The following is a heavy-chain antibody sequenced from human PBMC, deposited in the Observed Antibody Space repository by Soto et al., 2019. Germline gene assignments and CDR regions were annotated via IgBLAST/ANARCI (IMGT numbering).Heavy chain of an antibody. CDR3: ARVGAVARQWLVEYYFGY. D-gene: IGHD6-19*01. Sequence: GGSLRLSCAASGFTFSSYSMNWVRQAPGKGLEWVSSISSSSSYRYYADSVKGRFTISRDNAKNSLYLQMNSLRAEDTAVYYCARVGAVARQWLVEYYFGYWGQGTLVTVSS. CDR1: GFTFSSYS. CDR2: ISSSSSYR. J-gene: IGHJ4*02. V-gene: IGHV3-21*01.